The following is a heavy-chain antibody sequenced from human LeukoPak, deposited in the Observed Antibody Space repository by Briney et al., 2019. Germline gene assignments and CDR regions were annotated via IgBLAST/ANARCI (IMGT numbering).Heavy chain of an antibody. CDR2: IYYSGST. CDR1: GGSISSGDYY. CDR3: ARARTRDLQYYFDY. Sequence: SETLSLTCTVSGGSISSGDYYWSWIRQPPGKGLEWIGYIYYSGSTYYNPSLKSRVTISVDTSKNQFSLKPSSVTAADTAVYYCARARTRDLQYYFDYWGQGTLVTVSS. V-gene: IGHV4-30-4*01. D-gene: IGHD4-11*01. J-gene: IGHJ4*02.